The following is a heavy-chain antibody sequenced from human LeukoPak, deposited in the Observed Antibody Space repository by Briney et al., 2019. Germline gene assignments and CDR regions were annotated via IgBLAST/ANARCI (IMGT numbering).Heavy chain of an antibody. Sequence: GGSLRLSCAASGFTFSSYGMHWVRQAPGKGPEWVAFIRYDGSNKYYADSVKGRFTISRDNSKNTLYLQMNSLRAEDTAVYYCAKYYDSCGYYGFDPWGDGTLVTVSS. CDR1: GFTFSSYG. CDR3: AKYYDSCGYYGFDP. D-gene: IGHD3-22*01. V-gene: IGHV3-30*02. CDR2: IRYDGSNK. J-gene: IGHJ5*02.